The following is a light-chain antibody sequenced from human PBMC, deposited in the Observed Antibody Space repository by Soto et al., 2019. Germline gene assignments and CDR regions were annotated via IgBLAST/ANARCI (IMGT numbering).Light chain of an antibody. CDR3: HQYGTSPQT. Sequence: EIVLTQSPGALSLSPGESATLSCRASQSVSDTHVAWYQQRPGQAPRLLIYDASRRDIGVPDRFIGSGSATDFTLTISGLEPEDFAVYFCHQYGTSPQTFDQGTKVEIK. CDR2: DAS. CDR1: QSVSDTH. V-gene: IGKV3-20*01. J-gene: IGKJ1*01.